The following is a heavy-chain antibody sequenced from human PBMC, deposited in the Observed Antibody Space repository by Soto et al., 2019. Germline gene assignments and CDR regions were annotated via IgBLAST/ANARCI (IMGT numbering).Heavy chain of an antibody. V-gene: IGHV1-18*01. CDR2: ISAYNGNT. CDR1: GYTCTSYG. CDR3: ARVHSSSLDVFDY. J-gene: IGHJ4*02. D-gene: IGHD6-13*01. Sequence: QVPLVQSGAEVKKPGASVKVSCKASGYTCTSYGISCVRQAPGQGLEWMGWISAYNGNTNYAQKLQGRVTMNTDTSTSTAYMELRSLISDDTAVYYCARVHSSSLDVFDYWGQGTLVTVSS.